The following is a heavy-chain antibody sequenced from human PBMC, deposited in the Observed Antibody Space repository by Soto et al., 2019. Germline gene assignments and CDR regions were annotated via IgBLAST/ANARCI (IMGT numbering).Heavy chain of an antibody. CDR3: AKTASMTIRDGFDH. CDR2: IKSKTDGGTP. V-gene: IGHV3-15*07. D-gene: IGHD4-17*01. Sequence: GGSLRLSCAASGFTVSNAWINWVRQAPGKGLEWVGRIKSKTDGGTPDYAAPVKGRFAISRDDSKNMVYLQMNSLKTEDTALYYCAKTASMTIRDGFDHWGQGTLVTVSS. CDR1: GFTVSNAW. J-gene: IGHJ4*02.